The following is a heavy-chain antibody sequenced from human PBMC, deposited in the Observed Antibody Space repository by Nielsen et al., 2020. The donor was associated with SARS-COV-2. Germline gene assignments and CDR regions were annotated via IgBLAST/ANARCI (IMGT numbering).Heavy chain of an antibody. V-gene: IGHV3-23*01. Sequence: GGSLRLSCAASGFTFSNYAMTWVRQSPGKGLKWVSSISGSGRSTYYADSVKGRFTISRDNAKNTLFLHMNSLTAEDTAIYYCARGGFGDFLYHFDYWGPGTLVTVSS. CDR3: ARGGFGDFLYHFDY. D-gene: IGHD3-10*01. CDR1: GFTFSNYA. CDR2: ISGSGRST. J-gene: IGHJ4*02.